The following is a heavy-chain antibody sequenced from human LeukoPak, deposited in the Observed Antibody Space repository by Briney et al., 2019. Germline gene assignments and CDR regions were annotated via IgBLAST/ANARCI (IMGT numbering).Heavy chain of an antibody. D-gene: IGHD3-22*01. CDR2: ISWNSGSI. CDR3: AKGNTMIKGYYYFDY. V-gene: IGHV3-9*01. Sequence: GGSLRLSCAASGFTFDDYAMHWVRQAPGKGLEWVSGISWNSGSIGYADSVKGRFTISRDNAKNSLYLQMNSLRAEDTAVYYCAKGNTMIKGYYYFDYWGQGTLVTVSS. J-gene: IGHJ4*02. CDR1: GFTFDDYA.